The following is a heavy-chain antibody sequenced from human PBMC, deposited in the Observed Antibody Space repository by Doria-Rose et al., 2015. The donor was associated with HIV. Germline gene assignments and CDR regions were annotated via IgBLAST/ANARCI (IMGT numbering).Heavy chain of an antibody. V-gene: IGHV4-30-4*01. CDR2: ISSSGTT. CDR1: GDSISSGDSF. Sequence: QVQLQESGPGLVRPSQTLSLTCTVLGDSISSGDSFWSWIRQPPGKGPEWIGYISSSGTTYYYPSLSGRLTISLDASKNQFSLNLNSVTAADTAVYYCARARNYGFPHSFDFWGQGTLVTVSS. D-gene: IGHD3-10*01. CDR3: ARARNYGFPHSFDF. J-gene: IGHJ4*02.